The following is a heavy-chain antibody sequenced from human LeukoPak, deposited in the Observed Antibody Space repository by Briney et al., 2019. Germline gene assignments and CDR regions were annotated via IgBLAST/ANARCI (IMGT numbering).Heavy chain of an antibody. CDR3: ASSRFRQQLVLGY. CDR2: ISYDGSNK. J-gene: IGHJ4*02. D-gene: IGHD6-13*01. CDR1: RFTFSSYG. Sequence: PGGSLRLSCAASRFTFSSYGMHWVRQAPGKGLEWVAVISYDGSNKYYADFVKGRFTISRDNSKNTLYLQMNSLRAEDTAVYYCASSRFRQQLVLGYWGQGTLVTVSS. V-gene: IGHV3-30*03.